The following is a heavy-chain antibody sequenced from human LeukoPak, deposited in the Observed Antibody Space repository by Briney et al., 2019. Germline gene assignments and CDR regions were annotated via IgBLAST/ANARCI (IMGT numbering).Heavy chain of an antibody. CDR1: GFTFSSYW. CDR3: ARVNEAVAGTDY. J-gene: IGHJ4*02. V-gene: IGHV3-74*01. Sequence: GGSLRLSCAASGFTFSSYWMHWVRQAPGKGLVWVSRINGDGSTTFYADSVKGRFTISRDNAKNTVYLQMNSLRVEDTAVYYCARVNEAVAGTDYWGQGTLVTVSS. CDR2: INGDGSTT. D-gene: IGHD6-19*01.